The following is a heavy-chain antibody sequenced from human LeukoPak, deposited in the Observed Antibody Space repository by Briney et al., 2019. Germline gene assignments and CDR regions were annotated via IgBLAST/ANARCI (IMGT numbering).Heavy chain of an antibody. CDR2: ISGSSSSI. V-gene: IGHV3-48*01. D-gene: IGHD3-16*02. J-gene: IGHJ4*02. Sequence: PGGSLRLSCAASGFTFSSYSTNWVRQAPGKGLEWVSYISGSSSSIYYADSVKGRFTISRDNSKNTVDLLVNSLRAEDTAVYYCARVWELSYDYWGQGTLVTVSS. CDR3: ARVWELSYDY. CDR1: GFTFSSYS.